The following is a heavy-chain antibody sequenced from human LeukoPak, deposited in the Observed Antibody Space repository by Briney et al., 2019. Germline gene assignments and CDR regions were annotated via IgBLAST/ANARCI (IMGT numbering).Heavy chain of an antibody. D-gene: IGHD3-10*01. V-gene: IGHV3-23*01. Sequence: GGSLRLSCAASGITFSSYGMGWVRQAPGKGLEWVSSISGSGGSTYYADSMKGRFTISRDNAKNSLFLQMNSLRAEDTAVYNCARVQNYRSGQPFDYWGQGTLVTVSS. CDR1: GITFSSYG. J-gene: IGHJ4*02. CDR3: ARVQNYRSGQPFDY. CDR2: ISGSGGST.